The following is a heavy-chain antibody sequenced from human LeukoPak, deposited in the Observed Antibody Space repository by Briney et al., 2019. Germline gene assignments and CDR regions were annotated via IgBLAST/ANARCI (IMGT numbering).Heavy chain of an antibody. CDR3: AKVLWCSSTSCYSYYYGMDV. CDR1: GFTFSSYA. CDR2: ISGSGGST. D-gene: IGHD2-2*01. J-gene: IGHJ6*02. V-gene: IGHV3-23*01. Sequence: GGSLRLSCAASGFTFSSYAMSWDRQAPGKGLEWVSAISGSGGSTYYADSVKGRFTISRDNSKNTLYLQMNSLRAEDTAVYYCAKVLWCSSTSCYSYYYGMDVWGQGTTVTVSS.